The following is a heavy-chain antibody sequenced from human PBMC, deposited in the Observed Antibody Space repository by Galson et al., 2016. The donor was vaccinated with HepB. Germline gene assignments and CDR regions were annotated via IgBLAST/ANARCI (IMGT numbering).Heavy chain of an antibody. Sequence: SLRLSCAASGFSFSVYGMHWVRQAPGKGLEWVAVIWFDESNTYYADSVKGRFTLSRDNPKNTIYLQMNSLTVEDTAVYYCARPQLAYDSSGLLDSWGQGTLVTVSS. CDR1: GFSFSVYG. CDR3: ARPQLAYDSSGLLDS. CDR2: IWFDESNT. V-gene: IGHV3-33*01. D-gene: IGHD3-22*01. J-gene: IGHJ4*02.